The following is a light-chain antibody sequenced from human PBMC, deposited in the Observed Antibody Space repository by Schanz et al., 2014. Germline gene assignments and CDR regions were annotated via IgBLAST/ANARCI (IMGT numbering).Light chain of an antibody. CDR1: QSVSSNY. V-gene: IGKV3-20*01. CDR2: DAS. Sequence: EIVLTQSPGTLSLSPGERATLSCRASQSVSSNYLAWYQQKPGQAPRLLIYDASTRATGIPDRFSGSGSGTDFTLTISRMQPDDFATYYCQQYNSYPYTFGQGTKLEIK. J-gene: IGKJ2*01. CDR3: QQYNSYPYT.